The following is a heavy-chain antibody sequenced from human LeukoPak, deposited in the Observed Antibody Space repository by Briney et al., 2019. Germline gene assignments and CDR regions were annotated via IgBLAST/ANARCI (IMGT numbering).Heavy chain of an antibody. J-gene: IGHJ3*02. D-gene: IGHD3-3*01. CDR1: GFTFTMYA. Sequence: PGGSLRLSCAASGFTFTMYAMHWVRQAPGKGLEWVALISYDGSNKYYADSVKGRFTISRDNSKNTLCLQMNSLRADDTAVYYCARGNQYYNFWSGYSDDAFDIWGQGTMVTVSS. CDR2: ISYDGSNK. CDR3: ARGNQYYNFWSGYSDDAFDI. V-gene: IGHV3-30*04.